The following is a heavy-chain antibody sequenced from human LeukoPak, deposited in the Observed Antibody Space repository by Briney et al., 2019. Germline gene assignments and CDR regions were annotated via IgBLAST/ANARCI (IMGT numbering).Heavy chain of an antibody. CDR3: ARDAASGSHMFDY. CDR1: GFTFVSYW. CDR2: INWNGGST. V-gene: IGHV3-20*04. J-gene: IGHJ4*02. Sequence: PGGSLRLSCATSGFTFVSYWMHWVRQAPGKGLEWVSGINWNGGSTGYADSVKGRFTISRDNAKNSLYLQMNSLRAEDTALYYCARDAASGSHMFDYWGQGTLVTVSS. D-gene: IGHD1-26*01.